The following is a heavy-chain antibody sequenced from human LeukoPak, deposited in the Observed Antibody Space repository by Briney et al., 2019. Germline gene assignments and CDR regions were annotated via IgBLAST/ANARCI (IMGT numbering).Heavy chain of an antibody. CDR3: ARLFRQEGHFDY. CDR2: IYYSGST. CDR1: GGSISSSSYY. V-gene: IGHV4-39*01. Sequence: SETLSLTCTVSGGSISSSSYYWGWIRQPPGKGLEWIGSIYYSGSTYYNPSLKSRVTKSVDTSKNQFSLKLSSMTAADTAVHYRARLFRQEGHFDYWGQGTLVTVSS. J-gene: IGHJ4*02.